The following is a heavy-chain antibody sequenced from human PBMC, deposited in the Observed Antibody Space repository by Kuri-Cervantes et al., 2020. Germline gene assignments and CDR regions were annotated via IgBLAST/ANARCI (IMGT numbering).Heavy chain of an antibody. V-gene: IGHV3-30-3*01. CDR1: GFTFSSYA. Sequence: GGSLRLSCAASGFTFSSYAMHWVRQAPGKGLEWVAVISYDGSNKYYADSVKGRFIISRDNSKNTLYLQMNSLRAEDTAVYYCARSRGLYEAPYYFDYWGQGTLVTVSS. D-gene: IGHD2-8*01. J-gene: IGHJ4*02. CDR3: ARSRGLYEAPYYFDY. CDR2: ISYDGSNK.